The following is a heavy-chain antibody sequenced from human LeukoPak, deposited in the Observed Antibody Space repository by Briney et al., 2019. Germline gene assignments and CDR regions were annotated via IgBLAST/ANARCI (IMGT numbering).Heavy chain of an antibody. CDR3: AKGIGLAVAGLHY. CDR2: ISGSGDNT. J-gene: IGHJ4*02. V-gene: IGHV3-23*01. D-gene: IGHD6-19*01. CDR1: GFTFSSCA. Sequence: GGSLRLSCGASGFTFSSCAMTWVRQAPGKGLEWVSAISGSGDNTYYADSVKGRFTISRDNSKTTLNLQMNSLRAEDTAVYYCAKGIGLAVAGLHYWGQGTLATVSS.